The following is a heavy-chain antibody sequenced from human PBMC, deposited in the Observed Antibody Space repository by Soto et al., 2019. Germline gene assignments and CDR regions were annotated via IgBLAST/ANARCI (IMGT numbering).Heavy chain of an antibody. V-gene: IGHV3-30*03. CDR2: ISYDGSDR. CDR1: GFTFSDYG. D-gene: IGHD2-15*01. Sequence: GGSLRLSCEGPGFTFSDYGFHWVRQAPGKGLEWVAMISYDGSDRYYRDSVQGRFTISRDDSKNTVLLQMNSLRTEDTAMYYCARSTYCNGGSCYPQYWGPGTLVTVSS. CDR3: ARSTYCNGGSCYPQY. J-gene: IGHJ4*02.